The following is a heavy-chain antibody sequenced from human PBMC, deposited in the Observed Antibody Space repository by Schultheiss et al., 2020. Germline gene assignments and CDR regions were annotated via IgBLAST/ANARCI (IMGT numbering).Heavy chain of an antibody. J-gene: IGHJ4*02. Sequence: GGSLRLSCAASGFTFSSYSMNWVRQAPGKGLEWVSYISSSSSTIYYADSVKGRFTISRDNAKNSLYLQMNSLRAEDTAVYYCALNWGNLLFDYWGQGTLVTVSS. V-gene: IGHV3-48*04. CDR3: ALNWGNLLFDY. D-gene: IGHD7-27*01. CDR2: ISSSSSTI. CDR1: GFTFSSYS.